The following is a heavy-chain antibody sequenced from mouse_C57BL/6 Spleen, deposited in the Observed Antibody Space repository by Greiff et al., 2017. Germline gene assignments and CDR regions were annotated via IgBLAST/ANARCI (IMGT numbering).Heavy chain of an antibody. CDR1: GYTFTSYW. J-gene: IGHJ1*03. CDR3: ARSGLTGNWYCDV. D-gene: IGHD4-1*01. Sequence: QVQLQQPGAELVKPGASVKLSCKASGYTFTSYWMQWVKQRPGQGLEWIREIDPSDSYTNYNQKFKGKATLTVDTSSSTAYMQLSSLTSEDSAVYYCARSGLTGNWYCDVWGTGTTVTVSS. CDR2: IDPSDSYT. V-gene: IGHV1-50*01.